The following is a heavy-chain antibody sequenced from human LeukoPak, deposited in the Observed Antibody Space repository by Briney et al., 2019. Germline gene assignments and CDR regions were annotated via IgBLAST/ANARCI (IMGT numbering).Heavy chain of an antibody. Sequence: GASVKVSCKASGFTFTSSAVQWVRQARGQRLEWIGWIVVGSGNTNYAQKFQGRVTITRDMSTSTAYMELSSLRSEDTAVYYCAADSMVRGVILVDYWGQGTLVTVSS. V-gene: IGHV1-58*01. CDR2: IVVGSGNT. D-gene: IGHD3-10*01. CDR3: AADSMVRGVILVDY. J-gene: IGHJ4*02. CDR1: GFTFTSSA.